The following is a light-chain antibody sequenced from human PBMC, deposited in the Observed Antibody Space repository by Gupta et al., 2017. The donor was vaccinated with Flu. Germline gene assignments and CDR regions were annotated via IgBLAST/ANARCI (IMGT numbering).Light chain of an antibody. Sequence: DIQMTQSPSSLSAFVGDRVTIICRTSQSISNYLNWYQQKPGKAPKLLIYAASSLQSGVPSRCSCSGSGTDFTLTISSLQPEDFATYYCQQSNRTPFIFGGGTKVEIK. CDR1: QSISNY. V-gene: IGKV1-39*01. CDR2: AAS. CDR3: QQSNRTPFI. J-gene: IGKJ4*01.